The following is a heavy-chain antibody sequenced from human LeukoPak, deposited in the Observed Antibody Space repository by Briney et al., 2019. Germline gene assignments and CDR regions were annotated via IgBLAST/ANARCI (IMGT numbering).Heavy chain of an antibody. CDR1: GYTLTSYG. V-gene: IGHV1-18*01. CDR2: ISAYNGNT. Sequence: ASVKVSCKASGYTLTSYGISWVRQAPGQGLEWMGWISAYNGNTNYAQKLQGRVTMTTDTSTSTAYMELSSLRSEDTAVYYCALNTEGNYYDSSGYYPDYWGQGTLVTVSS. CDR3: ALNTEGNYYDSSGYYPDY. J-gene: IGHJ4*02. D-gene: IGHD3-22*01.